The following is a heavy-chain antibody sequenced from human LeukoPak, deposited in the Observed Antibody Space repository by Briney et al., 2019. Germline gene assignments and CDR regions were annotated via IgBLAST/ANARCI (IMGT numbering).Heavy chain of an antibody. V-gene: IGHV1-2*02. Sequence: GASVKLSCKASGYTFTGYYMHWVRQAPGQGLEWMGWINPNSGGTNYAQKFQGRVTMTRDTSISTAYMELSRLRSDDTAVYYCARSYCSSTSCHLDYWGQGTLVTVSS. D-gene: IGHD2-2*01. CDR1: GYTFTGYY. CDR2: INPNSGGT. J-gene: IGHJ4*02. CDR3: ARSYCSSTSCHLDY.